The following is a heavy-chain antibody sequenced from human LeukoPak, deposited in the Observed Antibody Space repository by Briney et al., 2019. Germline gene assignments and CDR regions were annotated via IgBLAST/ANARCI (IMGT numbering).Heavy chain of an antibody. Sequence: ASVKVSCKASGYTFTGYYMHWVRQAPGQGLEWMGWINPNSGGTNYAQKFQGRVTMTRDTSISTAYMELSRLRSDDTAVYYCARGYDPPPYYYYYGMDVWGQGTTVPVSS. V-gene: IGHV1-2*02. J-gene: IGHJ6*02. CDR3: ARGYDPPPYYYYYGMDV. D-gene: IGHD3-3*01. CDR1: GYTFTGYY. CDR2: INPNSGGT.